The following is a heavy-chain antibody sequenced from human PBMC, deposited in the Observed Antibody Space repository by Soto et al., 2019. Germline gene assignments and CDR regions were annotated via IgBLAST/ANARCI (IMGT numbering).Heavy chain of an antibody. Sequence: EASVKVSCKASGYTFTGYYMHWVRQAPGQGLEWMGWINPNSGGTNYAQKFQGWVTMTRDTSISTAYMELSRLRSDDTAVYYCAREDCSSTSCYEHNAFDIWGQGTMVTVSS. D-gene: IGHD2-2*01. CDR1: GYTFTGYY. CDR2: INPNSGGT. CDR3: AREDCSSTSCYEHNAFDI. J-gene: IGHJ3*02. V-gene: IGHV1-2*04.